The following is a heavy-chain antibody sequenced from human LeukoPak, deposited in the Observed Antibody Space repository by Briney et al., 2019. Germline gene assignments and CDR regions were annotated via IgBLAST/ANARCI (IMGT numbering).Heavy chain of an antibody. J-gene: IGHJ5*02. CDR2: IIPIFGTA. D-gene: IGHD4-17*01. CDR3: ARGSDDYGDYGWFDP. CDR1: GGTFSSYA. V-gene: IGHV1-69*05. Sequence: SVKVSCKASGGTFSSYAISWVRQPPGQGLEWLGGIIPIFGTANYAQKFQGRVTITTDESTSTAYMELSSLRSEDTAVYYCARGSDDYGDYGWFDPWGQGTLVTVSS.